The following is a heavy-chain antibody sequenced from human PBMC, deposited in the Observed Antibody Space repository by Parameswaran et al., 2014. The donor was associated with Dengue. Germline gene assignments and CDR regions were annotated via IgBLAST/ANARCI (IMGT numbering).Heavy chain of an antibody. CDR2: ISAYNGNT. CDR1: GYTFTNYG. Sequence: PGASVKVSCKASGYTFTNYGITWVRQAPGQGLEWMGWISAYNGNTNYAQKLQGRVTMTTDTSTRTAYMELRTLRSDDTAFYYCARAPMGLIPVAAAQFDYWGQGTLVTVSS. J-gene: IGHJ4*02. V-gene: IGHV1-18*01. D-gene: IGHD6-19*01. CDR3: ARAPMGLIPVAAAQFDY.